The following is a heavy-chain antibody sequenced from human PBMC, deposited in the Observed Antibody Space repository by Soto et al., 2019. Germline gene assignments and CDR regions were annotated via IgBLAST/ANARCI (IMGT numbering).Heavy chain of an antibody. V-gene: IGHV3-23*01. J-gene: IGHJ5*02. Sequence: GGSLRLSCAASGFTFSTYAMAWVRQAPGKGLEWVSGVSGSGGTTYYADSVKGRFTISRDNSRNTLYLQMISLRAGDTAVYYCAKGDRSYCGADCYSDHWGQGTLVTV. CDR2: VSGSGGTT. CDR3: AKGDRSYCGADCYSDH. D-gene: IGHD2-21*02. CDR1: GFTFSTYA.